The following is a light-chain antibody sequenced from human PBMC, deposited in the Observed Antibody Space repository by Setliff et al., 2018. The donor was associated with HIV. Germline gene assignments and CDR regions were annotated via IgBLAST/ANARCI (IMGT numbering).Light chain of an antibody. CDR1: TSDVGAYNY. J-gene: IGLJ1*01. V-gene: IGLV2-8*01. Sequence: VLTQPPSASGSPGQSVTISCTGTTSDVGAYNYVSWYQQHPGKAPKLIIYEVTKRPSGVPDRFSGSKSGNTASLTVSGLQAEDEADYYCSSHGAIGVFGTGTKVTVL. CDR2: EVT. CDR3: SSHGAIGV.